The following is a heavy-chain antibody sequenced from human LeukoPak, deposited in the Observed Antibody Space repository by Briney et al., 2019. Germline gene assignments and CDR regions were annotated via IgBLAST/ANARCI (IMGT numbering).Heavy chain of an antibody. CDR1: GYSISSGYY. Sequence: ETLALTCTVSGYSISSGYYWGWIRPPPGKGLEWIGSLYHSGSTYYNPSLKSRVTISVDTSKNQFSLKLSSVTGAVTAVYYCARDRATTVTTGHFDYWGQGTLVTVSA. CDR3: ARDRATTVTTGHFDY. D-gene: IGHD4-17*01. CDR2: LYHSGST. J-gene: IGHJ4*02. V-gene: IGHV4-38-2*02.